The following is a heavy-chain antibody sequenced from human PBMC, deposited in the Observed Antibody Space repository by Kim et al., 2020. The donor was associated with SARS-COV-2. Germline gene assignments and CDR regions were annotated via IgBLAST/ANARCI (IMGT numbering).Heavy chain of an antibody. Sequence: SETLSLTCTVSGGSISSSSYYWGWIRQPPGKGLEWIGSIYYSGSTYYNPSLKSRVTISVDTSKNQFSLKLSSVTAADTAVYYCARVRMATIIGGAFDIWGQGTMVTVSS. CDR1: GGSISSSSYY. D-gene: IGHD5-12*01. CDR2: IYYSGST. CDR3: ARVRMATIIGGAFDI. V-gene: IGHV4-39*01. J-gene: IGHJ3*02.